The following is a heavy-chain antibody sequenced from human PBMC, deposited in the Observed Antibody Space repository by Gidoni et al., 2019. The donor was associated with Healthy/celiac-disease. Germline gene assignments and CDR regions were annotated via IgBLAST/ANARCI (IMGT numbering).Heavy chain of an antibody. Sequence: EVQLVESGGGLVKPGGSLRLSCAASGFTFSSYSMNWVRQAPGKGLEWVSSISSSSSYIYYADSVKGRFTISRDNAKNSLYLQMNSLRAEDTAVYYCARVGVGAKFEAFDIWGQGTMVTVSS. D-gene: IGHD1-26*01. V-gene: IGHV3-21*01. CDR1: GFTFSSYS. CDR2: ISSSSSYI. CDR3: ARVGVGAKFEAFDI. J-gene: IGHJ3*02.